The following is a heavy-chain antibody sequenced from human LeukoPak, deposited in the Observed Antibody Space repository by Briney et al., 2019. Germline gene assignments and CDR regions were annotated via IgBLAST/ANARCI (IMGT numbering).Heavy chain of an antibody. Sequence: SETLSLTCTVSGVSISSYYWSWIRQPPGKGLEWIGYIYYSGSTNYNPSLKSRVTISVDTSKNQFSLKLSSVTAADTAVYYCARQGTLPAASGWEKWFDPWGQGTLVTVSS. CDR1: GVSISSYY. CDR2: IYYSGST. J-gene: IGHJ5*02. V-gene: IGHV4-59*08. D-gene: IGHD6-13*01. CDR3: ARQGTLPAASGWEKWFDP.